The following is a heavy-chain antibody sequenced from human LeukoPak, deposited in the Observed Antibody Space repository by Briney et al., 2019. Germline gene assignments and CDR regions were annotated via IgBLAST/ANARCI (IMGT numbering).Heavy chain of an antibody. D-gene: IGHD2-15*01. CDR1: GGTFSSYA. V-gene: IGHV1-69*13. Sequence: SVKVSCKASGGTFSSYAISWVRQAPGQGLEWMGGIIPIFGTANYAQKFQGRVTITADESTSTAYMELSSLRSEDTAVYYCARDCSGGSCYFYWGQGTLVTVSS. CDR3: ARDCSGGSCYFY. J-gene: IGHJ4*02. CDR2: IIPIFGTA.